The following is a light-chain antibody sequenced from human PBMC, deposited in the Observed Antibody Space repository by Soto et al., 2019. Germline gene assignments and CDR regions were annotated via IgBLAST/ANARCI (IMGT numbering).Light chain of an antibody. V-gene: IGKV3-15*01. Sequence: EIVLTQSPGTLSLSPGERATLSCRASQSVNINLAWYQQKPGQAPRLLSYGTSTRATGVPARFSGSGSGTEFTLTISNLQSEDFAVYYCQQYNDWPPLTFGGGTKVDIK. CDR2: GTS. CDR3: QQYNDWPPLT. CDR1: QSVNIN. J-gene: IGKJ4*01.